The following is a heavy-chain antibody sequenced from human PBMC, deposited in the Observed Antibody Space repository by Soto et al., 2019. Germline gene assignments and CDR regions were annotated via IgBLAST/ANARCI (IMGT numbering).Heavy chain of an antibody. J-gene: IGHJ4*02. CDR2: IIPIFGTI. Sequence: SVKVSCKASGGTFSSYAINWVRQAPGQGLEWMGGIIPIFGTINYAQKFQGRVTITADESTSTAYMELSSLRSEDTAVYYCAAPYTTGFQAYDFWGQGTLVTVSS. CDR1: GGTFSSYA. D-gene: IGHD3-3*01. V-gene: IGHV1-69*13. CDR3: AAPYTTGFQAYDF.